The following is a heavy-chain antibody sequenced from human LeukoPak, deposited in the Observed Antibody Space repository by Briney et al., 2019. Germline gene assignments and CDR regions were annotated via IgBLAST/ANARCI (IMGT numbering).Heavy chain of an antibody. CDR1: GFTFSTYG. V-gene: IGHV3-33*01. CDR2: ICYDGRKK. Sequence: GGXXXXSCAASGFTFSTYGMHGVGQAPGKGVEWVAGICYDGRKKYYTESVKGGFTISRDSSKNRLCVQMNRLRDEDRAVYYCAASCKEGWLDPWCQGTLVTVSS. CDR3: AASCKEGWLDP. J-gene: IGHJ5*02.